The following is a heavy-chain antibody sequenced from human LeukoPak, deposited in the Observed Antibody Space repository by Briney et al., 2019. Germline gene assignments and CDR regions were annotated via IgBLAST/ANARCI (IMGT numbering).Heavy chain of an antibody. D-gene: IGHD1-26*01. J-gene: IGHJ6*03. CDR1: GFSFSGYA. V-gene: IGHV3-30*04. CDR2: ISYNGGRK. Sequence: GGSLRLSCVASGFSFSGYAIHWVRQAPGKGLEWVALISYNGGRKDYADSVKGRFTISRDNSKNTLYLQMNSLRAEDTAVYYCARAGELNYYYYYMDVWGKGTTVTISS. CDR3: ARAGELNYYYYYMDV.